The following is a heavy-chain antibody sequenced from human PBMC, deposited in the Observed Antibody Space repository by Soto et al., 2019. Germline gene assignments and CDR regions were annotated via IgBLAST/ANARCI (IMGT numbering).Heavy chain of an antibody. J-gene: IGHJ6*02. D-gene: IGHD2-2*01. CDR1: GYTLTELS. CDR3: ATDLGGGGIVVPAAISYYYYGMDV. CDR2: FDPEDGET. Sequence: ASVKVSCKVSGYTLTELSMHWVRQAPGKGLEWMGGFDPEDGETIYAQKFQGRVTMTEDTSTDTAYMELSSLRSEDTAVYYCATDLGGGGIVVPAAISYYYYGMDVWGQGTTVTSP. V-gene: IGHV1-24*01.